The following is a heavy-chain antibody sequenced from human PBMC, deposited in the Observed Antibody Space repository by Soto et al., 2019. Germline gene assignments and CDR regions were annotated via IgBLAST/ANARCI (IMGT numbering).Heavy chain of an antibody. CDR1: GGSISSGDYY. CDR2: IYYSGST. J-gene: IGHJ5*02. CDR3: AREALRWGWFDP. V-gene: IGHV4-30-4*01. Sequence: QVQLQESGPGLVKPSQTLSLTCTVSGGSISSGDYYWSWIRQPPGKGLEWIGYIYYSGSTYYNPSLKSRXXIXVXXPKNQFSLKLSSVTAADTAVYYCAREALRWGWFDPWGQGTLVTVSS. D-gene: IGHD4-17*01.